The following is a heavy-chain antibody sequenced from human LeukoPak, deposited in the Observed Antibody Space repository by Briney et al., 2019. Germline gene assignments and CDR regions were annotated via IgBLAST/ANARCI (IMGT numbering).Heavy chain of an antibody. Sequence: ASVKVSCKASGYTFTSYGISWVRQAPGQGLEWMGWISAYNGNTNYAQKLQGRVTMTTDTSTSTAYMELRSLRSDDTAVYYCARDLEPAVWFGELSYWYFDLWGRGTLVTVSS. CDR2: ISAYNGNT. CDR3: ARDLEPAVWFGELSYWYFDL. D-gene: IGHD3-10*01. V-gene: IGHV1-18*01. J-gene: IGHJ2*01. CDR1: GYTFTSYG.